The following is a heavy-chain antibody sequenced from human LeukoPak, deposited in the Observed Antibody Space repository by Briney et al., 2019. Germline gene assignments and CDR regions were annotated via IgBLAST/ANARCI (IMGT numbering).Heavy chain of an antibody. CDR1: GYTFTGYY. V-gene: IGHV1-18*04. CDR3: ARLRLGELSLGFDP. J-gene: IGHJ5*02. D-gene: IGHD3-16*02. Sequence: GASVKVSCKASGYTFTGYYMHWVRQAPGQGPEWMGWISPYNGDRRDALKFQDRVTMTTGTSTTTAYMELRSLRSDDTAVYYCARLRLGELSLGFDPWGQGTLVTVSS. CDR2: ISPYNGDR.